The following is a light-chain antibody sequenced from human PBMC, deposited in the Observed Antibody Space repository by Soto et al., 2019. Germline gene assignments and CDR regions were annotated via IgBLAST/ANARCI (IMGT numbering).Light chain of an antibody. J-gene: IGKJ1*01. V-gene: IGKV3-20*01. CDR1: QSVGRNF. CDR3: HHYADPPRT. Sequence: EIVLTQSPGTLSLSPGERATLSCRASQSVGRNFLAWYQQKPGQAPRFLIYGASSRATGIPDRFSGSGSGTDFTLTISRLEPEDSAVYYCHHYADPPRTFGQGTKVEIK. CDR2: GAS.